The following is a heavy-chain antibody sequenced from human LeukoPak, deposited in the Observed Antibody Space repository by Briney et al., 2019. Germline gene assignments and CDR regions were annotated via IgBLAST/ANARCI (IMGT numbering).Heavy chain of an antibody. Sequence: SETLSLTCAVYGGSFSGYYWSWIRQPPGKGLGWIGEINHSGSTNYNPSLKSRVTISVDTSKNQFSLKLSSVTAADTAVYYCARAGYYYDSSGYYYGFDYWGQGTLVTVSS. CDR1: GGSFSGYY. J-gene: IGHJ4*02. V-gene: IGHV4-34*01. D-gene: IGHD3-22*01. CDR2: INHSGST. CDR3: ARAGYYYDSSGYYYGFDY.